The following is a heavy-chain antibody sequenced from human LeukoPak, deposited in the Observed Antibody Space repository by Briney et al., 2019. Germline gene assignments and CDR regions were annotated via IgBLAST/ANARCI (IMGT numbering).Heavy chain of an antibody. Sequence: GGSLRLSCVASGFAFNTYWMTWVRQAPGKGLEWVANIKQDGSEKYYVDSVKGRFTISRDNAKNSLYLQMNSLRAEDTAVYYCARPNCGGDCYSDYWGQGTLVTVSS. V-gene: IGHV3-7*01. CDR1: GFAFNTYW. CDR3: ARPNCGGDCYSDY. CDR2: IKQDGSEK. D-gene: IGHD2-21*02. J-gene: IGHJ4*02.